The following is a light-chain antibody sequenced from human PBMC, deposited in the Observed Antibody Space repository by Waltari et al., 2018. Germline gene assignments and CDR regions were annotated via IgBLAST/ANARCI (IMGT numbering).Light chain of an antibody. J-gene: IGLJ1*01. CDR1: SSNIGSNT. CDR2: SNN. V-gene: IGLV1-44*01. Sequence: QSVLTQPPSASGTPGQRVTISCSGSSSNIGSNTVNWYQPLPGTAPKLLIYSNNPRPSGVPDRFSGSKSGRSASLASCGLQPEDETDYYCAAWDDSPNDSNYVFGTGTRVTVL. CDR3: AAWDDSPNDSNYV.